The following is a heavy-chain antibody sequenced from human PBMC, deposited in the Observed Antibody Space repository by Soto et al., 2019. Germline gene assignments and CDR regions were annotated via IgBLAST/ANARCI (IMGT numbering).Heavy chain of an antibody. CDR1: GFTFSNYG. J-gene: IGHJ6*02. CDR3: AKEFLTQHTMIVEPYGMDV. Sequence: GGSLRLSCAASGFTFSNYGMHWVRQAPGKGLEWVAVISYDGSNKYYADSVKGRFTISRDNSKNTLYLQMNSLRAEDTAVYYCAKEFLTQHTMIVEPYGMDVWGQGTTVTVSS. V-gene: IGHV3-30*18. D-gene: IGHD3-22*01. CDR2: ISYDGSNK.